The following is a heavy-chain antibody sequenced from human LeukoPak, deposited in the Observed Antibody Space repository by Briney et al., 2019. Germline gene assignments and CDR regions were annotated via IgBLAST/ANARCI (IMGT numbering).Heavy chain of an antibody. CDR2: INHRGST. D-gene: IGHD3-10*01. J-gene: IGHJ5*01. V-gene: IGHV4-39*07. CDR1: GGSISSSNSY. Sequence: SETLSLTCTVSGGSISSSNSYWNWIRQPPGKGLEWIGEINHRGSTNDNPSLKSRVIISVDASRYQFSLKLSSVTAADTAIYYCARGGYYGSGNDFRFDPWGQGTLVTVSS. CDR3: ARGGYYGSGNDFRFDP.